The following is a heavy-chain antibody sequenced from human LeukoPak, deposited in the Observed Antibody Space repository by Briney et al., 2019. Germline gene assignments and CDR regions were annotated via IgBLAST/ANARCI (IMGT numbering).Heavy chain of an antibody. CDR1: GGSISSSNW. D-gene: IGHD3-10*01. J-gene: IGHJ4*02. CDR3: ARAPLGDYYGSGSVIDY. Sequence: PSETLSLTCAVSGGSISSSNWWSWVRQPPGKGLEWIGEIYHSGSTNYNPSLKSRVTISVDKSKNQLSLKLSSVTAADTAVYYCARAPLGDYYGSGSVIDYWGQGTLVTVSS. CDR2: IYHSGST. V-gene: IGHV4-4*02.